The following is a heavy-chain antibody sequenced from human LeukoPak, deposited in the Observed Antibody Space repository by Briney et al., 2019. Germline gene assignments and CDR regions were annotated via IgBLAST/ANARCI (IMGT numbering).Heavy chain of an antibody. CDR3: ARDLSGKFDY. CDR2: IYTSGST. CDR1: GGSISSGSYY. J-gene: IGHJ4*02. V-gene: IGHV4-61*02. Sequence: PSETLSLTCTVSGGSISSGSYYWSWIRQPAGKGLEWIGRIYTSGSTNYSPSLKSRVTISVDTSKNQFSLKLSSVTAADTAVYYCARDLSGKFDYWGQGTLVTVSS.